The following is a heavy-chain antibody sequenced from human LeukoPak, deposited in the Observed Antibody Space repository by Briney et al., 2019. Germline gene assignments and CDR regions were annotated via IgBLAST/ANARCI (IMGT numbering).Heavy chain of an antibody. CDR2: IYYSGST. J-gene: IGHJ5*02. V-gene: IGHV4-59*01. Sequence: PSETLSLTCTVSGGSISSYYWSWIRQPPGKGLEWIGYIYYSGSTNHNPSLKSRVTISVDTSKNQFSLKLSSVTAADTAVYYCARGELNWNDEAWWFDPWGQGTLVTVSS. CDR3: ARGELNWNDEAWWFDP. D-gene: IGHD1-1*01. CDR1: GGSISSYY.